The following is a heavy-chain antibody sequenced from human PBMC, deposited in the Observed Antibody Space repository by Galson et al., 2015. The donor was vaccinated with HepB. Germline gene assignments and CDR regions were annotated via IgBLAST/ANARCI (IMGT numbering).Heavy chain of an antibody. CDR2: ISSSGDTT. V-gene: IGHV3-48*01. D-gene: IGHD7-27*01. J-gene: IGHJ4*02. CDR1: GFTFSNYK. Sequence: SLRLSCAASGFTFSNYKMSWVRQAPGEGLEWISYISSSGDTTYNADSVKGRFTISRDNAKNSLYLQMNSLRAEDTAVYYCAGSQSNWVLPGLDYWGQGTLVTVSS. CDR3: AGSQSNWVLPGLDY.